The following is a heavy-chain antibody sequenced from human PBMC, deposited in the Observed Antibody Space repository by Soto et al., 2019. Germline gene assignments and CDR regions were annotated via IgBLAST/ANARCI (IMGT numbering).Heavy chain of an antibody. CDR1: GFSFCDYY. D-gene: IGHD3-22*01. V-gene: IGHV3-11*01. CDR2: IDFRSNSI. Sequence: GGSLRLSCAASGFSFCDYYMSWIRQAPGKGLEWVSYIDFRSNSIYYADSVKGRFTISRDNAKNSLYLQMNSLRAEDTAVYYCAKDRINYYDSSGYLLRRGFEYWGQGTLVTVSS. CDR3: AKDRINYYDSSGYLLRRGFEY. J-gene: IGHJ4*02.